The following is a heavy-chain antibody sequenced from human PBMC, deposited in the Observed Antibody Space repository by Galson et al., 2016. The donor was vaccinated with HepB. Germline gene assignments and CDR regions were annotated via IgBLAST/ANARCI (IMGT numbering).Heavy chain of an antibody. CDR2: IYYDGSNK. Sequence: SLRLSCAASGFTFSSYGMNWVRQAPGKGLEWVAVIYYDGSNKYYADSVKGRFTISRDNSKNTLYLQMNSLRAEDTAVYYCTKEGGKYSTSSDWYFDLWGRGTLVTVSS. D-gene: IGHD6-6*01. V-gene: IGHV3-33*06. CDR3: TKEGGKYSTSSDWYFDL. J-gene: IGHJ2*01. CDR1: GFTFSSYG.